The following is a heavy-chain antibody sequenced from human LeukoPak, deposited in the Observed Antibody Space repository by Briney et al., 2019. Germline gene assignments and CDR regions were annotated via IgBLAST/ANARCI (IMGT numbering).Heavy chain of an antibody. Sequence: SETLSLTCSVSGASISSYYWSWIRQPPGKGLEFIGYGYYSGSATYHPSLKSRVTISLDTSKNQFSLRLSSVTAADTAVYYCARGGRSFVYYFDFWGQGALITVTS. D-gene: IGHD1-26*01. CDR3: ARGGRSFVYYFDF. CDR2: GYYSGSA. CDR1: GASISSYY. J-gene: IGHJ4*02. V-gene: IGHV4-59*01.